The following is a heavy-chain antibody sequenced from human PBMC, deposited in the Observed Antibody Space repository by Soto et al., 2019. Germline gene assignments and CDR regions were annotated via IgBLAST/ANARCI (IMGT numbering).Heavy chain of an antibody. V-gene: IGHV1-18*01. J-gene: IGHJ4*02. CDR1: GYTFTSYG. CDR3: ARRTLGSAIGIGDY. D-gene: IGHD7-27*01. CDR2: ISAYNGNT. Sequence: QIQLVQSGAEVKKPGASVKVSCKASGYTFTSYGVSWVRQAPGQGLEWMGWISAYNGNTNYAQKLQGRVTMTTDISTNTAYMELRSLRSDDTAVYYCARRTLGSAIGIGDYWGQGTLVTVSS.